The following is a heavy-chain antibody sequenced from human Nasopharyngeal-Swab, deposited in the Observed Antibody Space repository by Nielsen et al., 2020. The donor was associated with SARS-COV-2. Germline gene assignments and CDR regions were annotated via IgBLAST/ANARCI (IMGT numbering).Heavy chain of an antibody. CDR3: AREKTHYDSSGYYYLWFDP. Sequence: WIRQPPGKGLEWIGYNYYSGSTNYNPSLKSRVTISVDTSKNQFSLKLSSVTAADTAVYYCAREKTHYDSSGYYYLWFDPWGQGTLVTVSS. CDR2: NYYSGST. J-gene: IGHJ5*02. D-gene: IGHD3-22*01. V-gene: IGHV4-59*01.